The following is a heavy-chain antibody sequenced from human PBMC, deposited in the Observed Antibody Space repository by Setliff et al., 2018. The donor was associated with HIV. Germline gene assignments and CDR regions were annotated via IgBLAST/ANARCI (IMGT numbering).Heavy chain of an antibody. CDR2: IYSSGST. CDR3: ATSAESGFGIHWGVFNT. CDR1: GGSTSTSGYY. V-gene: IGHV4-39*01. Sequence: PSETLSLTCTVSGGSTSTSGYYWGWIRQPPGKGREWIGSIYSSGSTYYNPSLKSRVTISVDTSKNQFSLKLKSVTAADTAVYYCATSAESGFGIHWGVFNTWGQGTRVTVSS. D-gene: IGHD3-10*01. J-gene: IGHJ3*02.